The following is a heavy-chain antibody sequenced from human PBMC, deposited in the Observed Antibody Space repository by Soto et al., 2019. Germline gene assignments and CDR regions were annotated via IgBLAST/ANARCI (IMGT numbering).Heavy chain of an antibody. CDR2: ISCSGGST. J-gene: IGHJ4*02. D-gene: IGHD2-2*01. Sequence: GGSLRLSCAASGFTFSSYSMSWVRQAPGKGLEWVSAISCSGGSTYYADSVKGRFTISRDNSKNTLYLQMNSLRAEDTAVYYCAKDREIVVVPAARKYYFPYWAQRPMVPVSS. V-gene: IGHV3-23*01. CDR1: GFTFSSYS. CDR3: AKDREIVVVPAARKYYFPY.